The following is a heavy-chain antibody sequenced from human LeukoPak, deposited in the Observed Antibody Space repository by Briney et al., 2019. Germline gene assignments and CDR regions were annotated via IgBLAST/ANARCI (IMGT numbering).Heavy chain of an antibody. J-gene: IGHJ4*02. CDR1: GFTFSSYA. D-gene: IGHD3-22*01. CDR3: ARLRADSSGSYYFDY. Sequence: GGSLRLSCAASGFTFSSYAMSWVRQAPGKGLVWVSRIKSDGSSANYADSVRGRFTISRDIAKNSLYLQMNSLRAEDTAVYYCARLRADSSGSYYFDYWGQGTLVTVSS. CDR2: IKSDGSSA. V-gene: IGHV3-74*01.